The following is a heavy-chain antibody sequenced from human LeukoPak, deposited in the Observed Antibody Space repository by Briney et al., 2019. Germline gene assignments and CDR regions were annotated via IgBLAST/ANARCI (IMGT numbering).Heavy chain of an antibody. V-gene: IGHV1-69*06. D-gene: IGHD3-3*02. J-gene: IGHJ6*03. CDR1: GCTFSGYA. CDR2: IIPIFGTA. Sequence: ASVKVSCKASGCTFSGYAMSWVRQAPGQGLEWMGGIIPIFGTANYAQKFQGRVTITGDTSTSTAYMELSSLRSEDTAVYYCARERISGDYYYYMDVWGKGTTVTVSS. CDR3: ARERISGDYYYYMDV.